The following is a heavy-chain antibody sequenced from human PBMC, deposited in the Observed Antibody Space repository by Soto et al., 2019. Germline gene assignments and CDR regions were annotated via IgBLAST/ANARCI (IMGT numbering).Heavy chain of an antibody. V-gene: IGHV3-23*01. D-gene: IGHD3-10*01. J-gene: IGHJ6*02. CDR3: AKMFSAHYYYGMDV. Sequence: GSLRLSCAASGFTFSSYAMSWVRQAPGKGLEWVSAISGSGGSTYYADSVKGRFTISRDNSKNTLYLQMNSLRAEDTAVYYCAKMFSAHYYYGMDVWGQGTTVTVSS. CDR2: ISGSGGST. CDR1: GFTFSSYA.